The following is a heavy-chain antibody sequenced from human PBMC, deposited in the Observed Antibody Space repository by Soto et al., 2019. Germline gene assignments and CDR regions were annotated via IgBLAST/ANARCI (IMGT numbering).Heavy chain of an antibody. CDR3: ARVRYCSGGSCYPRFEP. V-gene: IGHV4-31*03. Sequence: QVQLQESGPGLVKPSQTLSLTCTVSGGSISSGGYYWSWIRQHPGKGLEWIGYIYYSGSTYYNPSLKSRFTISVDTSKNQFSLKLSSVTAADTAVYYCARVRYCSGGSCYPRFEPWGQGTLVTVSS. D-gene: IGHD2-15*01. J-gene: IGHJ5*02. CDR2: IYYSGST. CDR1: GGSISSGGYY.